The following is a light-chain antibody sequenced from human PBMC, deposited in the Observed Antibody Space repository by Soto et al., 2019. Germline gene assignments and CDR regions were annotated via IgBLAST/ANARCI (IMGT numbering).Light chain of an antibody. Sequence: QSVLTQPASVSGSPGQSITISCTGTSSDIGGFNYVSWYQHHPGKAPKLMIYWVSDRPSGVLNRFSASKSGNTASLTISGLQAEDEADYYCSSYTSSGTLIFGGGTKLTVL. V-gene: IGLV2-14*01. CDR2: WVS. J-gene: IGLJ2*01. CDR1: SSDIGGFNY. CDR3: SSYTSSGTLI.